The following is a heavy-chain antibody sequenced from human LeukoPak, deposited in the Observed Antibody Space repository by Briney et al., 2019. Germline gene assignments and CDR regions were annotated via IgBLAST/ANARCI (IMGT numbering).Heavy chain of an antibody. CDR3: ARDLLYCSSTSCWMDYYYYGMDV. V-gene: IGHV1-46*01. CDR1: GYTFTSYY. J-gene: IGHJ6*02. CDR2: INPSGGST. Sequence: ASVKVSCKASGYTFTSYYMHWVRQAPGQGLEWMGLINPSGGSTSYAQKFQGRVTITRDTSASTAYMELSSLRSEDTAVYYCARDLLYCSSTSCWMDYYYYGMDVWGQGTTVTVFS. D-gene: IGHD2-2*01.